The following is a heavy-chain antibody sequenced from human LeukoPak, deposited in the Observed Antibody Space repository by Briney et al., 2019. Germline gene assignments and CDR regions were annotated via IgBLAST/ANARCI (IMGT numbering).Heavy chain of an antibody. D-gene: IGHD2-15*01. CDR3: ARQRYSDY. Sequence: AGGSLRLSCAASGFTFSTYCMTWVRQAPGKGLEWVAVIREDGSEMSYVESVKGRFTISRDNAKNSLSLEMSSLRAEDTAVYYCARQRYSDYWGQGTLVTVSS. CDR2: IREDGSEM. V-gene: IGHV3-7*01. J-gene: IGHJ4*02. CDR1: GFTFSTYC.